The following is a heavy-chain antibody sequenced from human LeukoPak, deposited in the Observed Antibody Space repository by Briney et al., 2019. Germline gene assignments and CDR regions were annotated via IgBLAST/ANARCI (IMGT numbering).Heavy chain of an antibody. CDR1: GFTFSDYY. D-gene: IGHD3-10*01. CDR3: ARASGLLWFGELSPEYFDY. CDR2: ISSSGSTI. Sequence: RGSLRLSCAASGFTFSDYYMSWIRQAPGKGLEWVSYISSSGSTIYYADSVKGRFTISRDKAKNSLYLQMNSLRAEDTAVYYCARASGLLWFGELSPEYFDYWGQGTLVTVSS. V-gene: IGHV3-11*01. J-gene: IGHJ4*02.